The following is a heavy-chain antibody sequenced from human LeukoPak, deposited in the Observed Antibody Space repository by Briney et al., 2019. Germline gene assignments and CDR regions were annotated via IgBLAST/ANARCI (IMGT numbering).Heavy chain of an antibody. CDR3: ARVRYYYDSSGFHGVEYYFDY. D-gene: IGHD3-22*01. J-gene: IGHJ4*02. CDR1: GFTFSSYS. CDR2: IGSNGGST. V-gene: IGHV3-64*01. Sequence: PGGSLRLSCAASGFTFSSYSMNWVRQAPGKGLEYVSAIGSNGGSTYYANSVKGRFTISRDNSKNTLYLQMGSLRAEDMAVYYCARVRYYYDSSGFHGVEYYFDYWGQGTLVTVSS.